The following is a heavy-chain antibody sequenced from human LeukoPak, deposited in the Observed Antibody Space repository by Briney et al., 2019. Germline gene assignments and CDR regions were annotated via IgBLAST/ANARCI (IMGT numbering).Heavy chain of an antibody. CDR1: GVSINNYY. V-gene: IGHV4-59*08. Sequence: SETLSLTCTVSGVSINNYYWSWIRQPPGKGLEWIGYIYKSGSTNYNPSLKSRVTISIDTSKNQFSLKLSSVTASDTAVYYCARRRGDGYSDYWGQGTRVTVSS. CDR2: IYKSGST. CDR3: ARRRGDGYSDY. J-gene: IGHJ4*02. D-gene: IGHD5-24*01.